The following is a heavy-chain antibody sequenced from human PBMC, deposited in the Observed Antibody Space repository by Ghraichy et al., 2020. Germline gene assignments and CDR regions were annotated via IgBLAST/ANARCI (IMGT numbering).Heavy chain of an antibody. Sequence: LSLTCAASGFTFNNYAMTWVRQAPGKGLEWVSGISGSGGATYYADSVKGRFTISRDNSRKTMYLQMNSLRAEDTAVYYCSRYCSDGSCYFVYWGQGTLVTVSS. CDR1: GFTFNNYA. D-gene: IGHD2-15*01. J-gene: IGHJ4*02. CDR2: ISGSGGAT. V-gene: IGHV3-23*01. CDR3: SRYCSDGSCYFVY.